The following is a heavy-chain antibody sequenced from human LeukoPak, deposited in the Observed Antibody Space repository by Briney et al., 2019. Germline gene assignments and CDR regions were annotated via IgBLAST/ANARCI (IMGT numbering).Heavy chain of an antibody. CDR2: INHSGST. CDR3: AGDGSGNSNYFDF. Sequence: SETLSLTCAVSSGPISSGGYSWSWIRQPPGKGLDWIGYINHSGSTNYNPSLKSRVTISVDTSKNQFSLKLSSVTAADTAVYYCAGDGSGNSNYFDFWGQGTLVTVSS. J-gene: IGHJ4*02. V-gene: IGHV4-30-2*01. CDR1: SGPISSGGYS. D-gene: IGHD3-10*01.